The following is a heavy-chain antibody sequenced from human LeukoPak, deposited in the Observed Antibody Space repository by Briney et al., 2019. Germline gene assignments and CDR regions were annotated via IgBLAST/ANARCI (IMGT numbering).Heavy chain of an antibody. J-gene: IGHJ4*02. CDR2: INWNGGST. D-gene: IGHD6-13*01. CDR3: ARSGAAAGTLLFDY. V-gene: IGHV3-20*04. CDR1: GFTFDDYG. Sequence: PGGSLRLSCAASGFTFDDYGMSWVRQAPGKGLEWVSGINWNGGSTGYADSVKGRFTISRDNAKNSLYLQMNSLRAEDTALYYCARSGAAAGTLLFDYWGQGTLVTVSS.